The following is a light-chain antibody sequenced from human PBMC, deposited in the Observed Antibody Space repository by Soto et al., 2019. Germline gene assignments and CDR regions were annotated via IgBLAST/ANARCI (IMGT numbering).Light chain of an antibody. CDR3: CSYTGTDTFAV. CDR1: SSDVGNYDR. Sequence: QSVLTQPASVSGSPGQSITISCTGTSSDVGNYDRVSWYQQHPGEAPKLMIYDVNKRPSGVSNRFSGSKSGNTASLTISGLQAEDEADYYCCSYTGTDTFAVFGTGIKLTVL. J-gene: IGLJ1*01. CDR2: DVN. V-gene: IGLV2-23*02.